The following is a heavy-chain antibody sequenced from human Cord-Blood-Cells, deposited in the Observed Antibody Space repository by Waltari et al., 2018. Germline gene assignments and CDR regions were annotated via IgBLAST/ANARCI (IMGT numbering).Heavy chain of an antibody. V-gene: IGHV1-2*02. Sequence: QVQLVQSGAEVKKPGASVKVSCKASGYTFTGYYMHWVRQAPGQGLGWMGWINPTSGGTNYAQKFQGRVTMTRDTSISTAYMELSRLRSDDTAVYYCAKLAARPLHFDYWGQGTLVTVSS. CDR3: AKLAARPLHFDY. J-gene: IGHJ4*02. D-gene: IGHD6-6*01. CDR1: GYTFTGYY. CDR2: INPTSGGT.